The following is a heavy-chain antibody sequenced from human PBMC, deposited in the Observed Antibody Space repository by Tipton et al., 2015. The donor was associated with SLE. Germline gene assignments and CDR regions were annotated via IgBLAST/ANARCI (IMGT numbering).Heavy chain of an antibody. J-gene: IGHJ4*02. CDR2: IYMYSSVSS. V-gene: IGHV4-61*01. D-gene: IGHD6-6*01. Sequence: TLSLTCTVSGVSIRTPTYYWGWIRQPPGKGLDWIGYIYMYSSVSSNYNPSLKSRVTISLDTSKNQFSLILNSVTAADTAVYYCARQSMAARPDFDFWGQGTLVTVSS. CDR1: GVSIRTPTYY. CDR3: ARQSMAARPDFDF.